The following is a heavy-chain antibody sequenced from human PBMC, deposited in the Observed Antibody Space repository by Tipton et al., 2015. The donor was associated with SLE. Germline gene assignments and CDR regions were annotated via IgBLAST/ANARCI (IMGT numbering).Heavy chain of an antibody. J-gene: IGHJ4*02. CDR1: GGSISSSGYY. D-gene: IGHD2-21*01. CDR2: IFYNGNT. Sequence: GLVKPSETLSLTCTVSGGSISSSGYYWGWIRQPPGKGLEWIGSIFYNGNTYYSPSLKSRVTISLDTSKNQFSLKLNSVTAAATAVYYCAKHCQLCSFVYWGLGPLVAVSS. CDR3: AKHCQLCSFVY. V-gene: IGHV4-39*07.